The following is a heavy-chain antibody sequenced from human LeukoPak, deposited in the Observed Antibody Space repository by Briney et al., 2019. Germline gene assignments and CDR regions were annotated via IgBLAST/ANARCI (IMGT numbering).Heavy chain of an antibody. CDR3: ARDSGYNSNWHHDAFHI. J-gene: IGHJ3*02. V-gene: IGHV1-2*02. CDR2: INPKSGGT. D-gene: IGHD6-13*01. Sequence: ASVKVSCKASGYTFSGYYMHWERQAPGQGLEWMGWINPKSGGTNEAQKFHDRVTMTRDTSIRTAYMEVSRLRSEDTAVYYCARDSGYNSNWHHDAFHIWGQGTMVTVSS. CDR1: GYTFSGYY.